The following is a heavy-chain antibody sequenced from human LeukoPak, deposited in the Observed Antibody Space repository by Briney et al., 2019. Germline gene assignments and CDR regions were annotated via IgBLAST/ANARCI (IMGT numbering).Heavy chain of an antibody. V-gene: IGHV3-21*01. J-gene: IGHJ4*02. CDR3: ARAIFSRGWYLVDY. D-gene: IGHD6-19*01. CDR1: GFPFSSYS. Sequence: GGSLRLSCAASGFPFSSYSMNWVCRAPGRGLEWVSSISTRIDYMYYADSVKGRFVISRDNANNALYLQMNSLRAEDTAVYYCARAIFSRGWYLVDYWGQGTLVTVSS. CDR2: ISTRIDYM.